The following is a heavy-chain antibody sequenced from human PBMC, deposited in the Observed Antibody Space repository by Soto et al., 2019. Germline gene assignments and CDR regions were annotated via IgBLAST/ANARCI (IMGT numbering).Heavy chain of an antibody. CDR2: IIPILGIA. V-gene: IGHV1-69*02. D-gene: IGHD2-2*01. CDR3: ARGREPYVPAAANPAWDAFDI. Sequence: QVQLVQSGAEVKKPGSSVKVSCKASGGTFSSYTISWVRQAPGQGLEWMGRIIPILGIANYAQKFQGRVTITADKSTSTAYMELSSLRSEDTAVYYCARGREPYVPAAANPAWDAFDIWGQGTMVTVSS. J-gene: IGHJ3*02. CDR1: GGTFSSYT.